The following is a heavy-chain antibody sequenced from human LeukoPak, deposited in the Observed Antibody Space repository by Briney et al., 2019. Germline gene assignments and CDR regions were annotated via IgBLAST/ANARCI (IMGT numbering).Heavy chain of an antibody. CDR2: IYASGST. D-gene: IGHD1-26*01. CDR3: ASIGRTNYYYYMDV. CDR1: GGSISSYY. V-gene: IGHV4-4*09. J-gene: IGHJ6*03. Sequence: SETLSLTCTVSGGSISSYYWSWIRQPPGKGLEWIGYIYASGSTNYNPSLKSRVTISVDTSKNQFSLKLSSVTAADTAVYYCASIGRTNYYYYMDVWGKGTTVTVSS.